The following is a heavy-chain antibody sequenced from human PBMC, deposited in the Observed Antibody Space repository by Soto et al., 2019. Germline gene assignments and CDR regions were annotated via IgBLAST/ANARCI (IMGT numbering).Heavy chain of an antibody. CDR2: INHSGST. J-gene: IGHJ5*02. Sequence: KQSQTLSLPCAVYGGSFSGYYWSWIRQPPGKGLEWIGEINHSGSTNYNPSLKSRVTISVDTSKNQFSLKLSSVTAADTAVYYCARDPVIAAAGTNWFDPWGQGTLVTVSS. CDR3: ARDPVIAAAGTNWFDP. CDR1: GGSFSGYY. V-gene: IGHV4-34*01. D-gene: IGHD6-13*01.